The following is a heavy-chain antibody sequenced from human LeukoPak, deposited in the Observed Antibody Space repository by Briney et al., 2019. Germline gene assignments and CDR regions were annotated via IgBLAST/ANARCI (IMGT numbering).Heavy chain of an antibody. Sequence: SQTLSLTCAISGDSVSSNSAAWNWIRQSPSRGLEWLGRTYYRSKWHNDYAVSVKSRITINPDTSKNQFSLKLSSVTAADTAVYYCARVASRSSWSWFDPWGQGTLVTVSS. CDR3: ARVASRSSWSWFDP. CDR2: TYYRSKWHN. D-gene: IGHD6-13*01. V-gene: IGHV6-1*01. CDR1: GDSVSSNSAA. J-gene: IGHJ5*02.